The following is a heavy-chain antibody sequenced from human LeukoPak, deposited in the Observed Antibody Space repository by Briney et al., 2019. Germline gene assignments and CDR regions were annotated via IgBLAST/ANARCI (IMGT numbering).Heavy chain of an antibody. CDR3: ARHPVYYYDSSGYLSDAFDI. D-gene: IGHD3-22*01. J-gene: IGHJ3*02. V-gene: IGHV1-3*01. CDR1: GYTFTSYA. CDR2: INAGNGNT. Sequence: GASVKVSCKASGYTFTSYAMHWVRQAPGQRLEWMGWINAGNGNTKYSQKFQGRVTITRDTSASTAYMELSSLRSEDTAVYYCARHPVYYYDSSGYLSDAFDIWGQETMVTVSS.